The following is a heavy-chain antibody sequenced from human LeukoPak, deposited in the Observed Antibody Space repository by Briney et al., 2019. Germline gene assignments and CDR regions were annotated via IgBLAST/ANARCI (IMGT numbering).Heavy chain of an antibody. D-gene: IGHD5-24*01. Sequence: ASVKVSCKASGCTFTSYYMHWVRQAPGQGLEWMGIINPSGGSTSYAQKFQGRVTMTRDTSTSTVYMELSSLRSEDTAVYYCAGAGYNYYPPDYWGQGTLVTVSS. CDR1: GCTFTSYY. V-gene: IGHV1-46*01. J-gene: IGHJ4*02. CDR2: INPSGGST. CDR3: AGAGYNYYPPDY.